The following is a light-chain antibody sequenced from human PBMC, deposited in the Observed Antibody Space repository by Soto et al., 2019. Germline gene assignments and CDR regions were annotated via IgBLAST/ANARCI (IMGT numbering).Light chain of an antibody. CDR3: QQLDTYPRT. CDR2: AAS. J-gene: IGKJ2*01. CDR1: QDISRS. Sequence: DIQLTQSPSFLSASVGDRVTITCRASQDISRSLAWYQQKPGKAPNLLMYAASTLQRGVPSRFSGSGSGTEFKLTISGRQREDFATYYCQQLDTYPRTFGQGTKLEIK. V-gene: IGKV1-9*01.